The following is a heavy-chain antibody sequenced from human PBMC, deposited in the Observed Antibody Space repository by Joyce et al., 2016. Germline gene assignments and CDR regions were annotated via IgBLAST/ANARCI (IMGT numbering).Heavy chain of an antibody. CDR1: GYNFSSYW. CDR3: ARDDQILTSFYDY. CDR2: IDPSASYI. Sequence: EVQLVQSGAEVKKPGESLRIYWQGFGYNFSSYWIKWVRQMPGKGLEWMGMIDPSASYINYSPSFQGHVTISADKSITTAYLQWSSLKASDTAMYYCARDDQILTSFYDYWGQGTLVTVSS. V-gene: IGHV5-10-1*03. J-gene: IGHJ4*02. D-gene: IGHD2-8*01.